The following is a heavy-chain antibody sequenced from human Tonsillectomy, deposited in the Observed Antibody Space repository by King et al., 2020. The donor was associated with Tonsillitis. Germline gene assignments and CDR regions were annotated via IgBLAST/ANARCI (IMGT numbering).Heavy chain of an antibody. J-gene: IGHJ4*02. V-gene: IGHV4-31*03. CDR3: ARGVDVVVVAPYFFDY. CDR1: GGSISSGDYY. D-gene: IGHD2-15*01. CDR2: IYYSGST. Sequence: QLQESGPGLVKPSQTLSLTCTVSGGSISSGDYYWSWIRQHPGKGLEWIGYIYYSGSTYYNPSLKSRVTILVDTSKNQFSLKLSSVTAADTAVYYCARGVDVVVVAPYFFDYWGQGTLLTVSS.